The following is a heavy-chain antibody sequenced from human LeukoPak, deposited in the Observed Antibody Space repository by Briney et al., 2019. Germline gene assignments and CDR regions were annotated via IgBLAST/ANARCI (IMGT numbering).Heavy chain of an antibody. D-gene: IGHD6-25*01. Sequence: GGALRLSCAPSGFTFSTYGMHWVRQAPGKGLEWVAVILFDGNNKDYADSVRGRFTISRDNSKNTLYLQMNSLRDEDTAVYYCAKDAEHSSGLYPGNWGEGTLVIVS. V-gene: IGHV3-30*18. CDR1: GFTFSTYG. J-gene: IGHJ4*02. CDR3: AKDAEHSSGLYPGN. CDR2: ILFDGNNK.